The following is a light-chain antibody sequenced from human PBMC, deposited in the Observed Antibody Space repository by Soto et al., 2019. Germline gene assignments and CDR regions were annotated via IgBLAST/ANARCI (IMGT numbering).Light chain of an antibody. Sequence: ETVLTQSPGTLSLSPGEGATLSCRASQTVSSSYLVWYQQKPGQAPRLLIYGASTRATGTPDRFSGSGSGTDFTLTISRLEPEDFAVYYCQQYGSSPKLTFGGGTKVDIK. CDR2: GAS. J-gene: IGKJ4*01. V-gene: IGKV3-20*01. CDR3: QQYGSSPKLT. CDR1: QTVSSSY.